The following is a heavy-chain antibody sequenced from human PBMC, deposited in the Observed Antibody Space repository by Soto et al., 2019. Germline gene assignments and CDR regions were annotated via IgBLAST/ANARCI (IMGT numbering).Heavy chain of an antibody. J-gene: IGHJ3*01. CDR1: GYTFTDYY. V-gene: IGHV1-2*04. CDR2: INPHSSGA. D-gene: IGHD3-22*01. Sequence: QVHLVQSGAEVKKPGASVKVSCKASGYTFTDYYIHWVRQAPGQGLEWMGWINPHSSGANIAQKFEGWVTLTRDTSVRTVYMEMGWLKSNDTAVCYCTRDYYDGSASYGFDLWGQGTLVTVSS. CDR3: TRDYYDGSASYGFDL.